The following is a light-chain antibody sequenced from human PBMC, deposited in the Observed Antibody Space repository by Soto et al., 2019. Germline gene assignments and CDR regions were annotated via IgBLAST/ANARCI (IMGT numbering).Light chain of an antibody. V-gene: IGLV1-51*01. CDR1: SSNIGGNS. J-gene: IGLJ1*01. CDR3: GSWDSSLSAYV. Sequence: QSVMTQPPSVSAAPGQKVTISCSGSSSNIGGNSVSWYQQLPGTAPKLLIYDDDKRPSGIPDRFSGSKSRTSATLGITGFQTGDEADYYCGSWDSSLSAYVFATGTKLTVL. CDR2: DDD.